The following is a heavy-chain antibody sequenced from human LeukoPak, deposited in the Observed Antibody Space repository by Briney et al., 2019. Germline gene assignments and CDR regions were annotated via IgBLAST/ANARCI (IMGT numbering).Heavy chain of an antibody. CDR3: AKVSSSGWDAHAFDI. Sequence: GGSLRLSCAASGFTFSSYEMNWVRQAPGKGLEWVSYISSSGSTIYYADSVKGRFTISRDNSKNTLYLQMNSLRAEDTAVYYCAKVSSSGWDAHAFDIWGQGTMVTVSS. CDR1: GFTFSSYE. V-gene: IGHV3-48*03. J-gene: IGHJ3*02. D-gene: IGHD6-19*01. CDR2: ISSSGSTI.